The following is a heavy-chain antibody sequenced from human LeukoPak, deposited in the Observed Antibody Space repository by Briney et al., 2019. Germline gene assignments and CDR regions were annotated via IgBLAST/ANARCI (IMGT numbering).Heavy chain of an antibody. CDR3: AREERTFGVVIDY. Sequence: GGSLRLSCAASGFTFSSYAMHWVRQAPGKGLEWVAVISYDGSNKYYADSVKGRFTISRDNSKNMLYLQMNSLRAEDTAVYYCAREERTFGVVIDYWGQGTLVTVSS. J-gene: IGHJ4*02. CDR2: ISYDGSNK. V-gene: IGHV3-30*01. CDR1: GFTFSSYA. D-gene: IGHD3-3*01.